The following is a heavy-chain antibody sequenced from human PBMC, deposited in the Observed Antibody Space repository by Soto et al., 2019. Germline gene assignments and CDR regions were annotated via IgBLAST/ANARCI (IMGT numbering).Heavy chain of an antibody. J-gene: IGHJ6*02. V-gene: IGHV1-8*01. CDR3: ARGITPYSSGWYEPDYYYYYGMDV. D-gene: IGHD6-19*01. CDR1: GYTFTSYD. CDR2: MNPNSGNT. Sequence: QVQLVQSGAEVKKPGASVKVSCKASGYTFTSYDINWVRQATGQGLEWMGWMNPNSGNTGYAQKFQGRVTMTRNTSISTAYMELSSLRSEDTAVYYCARGITPYSSGWYEPDYYYYYGMDVWGQGTTVTVSS.